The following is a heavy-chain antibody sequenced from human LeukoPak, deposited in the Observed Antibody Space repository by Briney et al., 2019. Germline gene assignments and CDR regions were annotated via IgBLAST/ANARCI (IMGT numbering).Heavy chain of an antibody. CDR3: ARQNKRPRAFDI. CDR2: IYYSGST. Sequence: SETLSLTCTVSGGSISSSSYYWGWIRQPPGKGLEWIGSIYYSGSTYYNPSLKSRVTISVDTSKNQFSLKLSSVTAADTAVYYCARQNKRPRAFDIWGQGTMVTVSS. D-gene: IGHD1/OR15-1a*01. J-gene: IGHJ3*02. CDR1: GGSISSSSYY. V-gene: IGHV4-39*01.